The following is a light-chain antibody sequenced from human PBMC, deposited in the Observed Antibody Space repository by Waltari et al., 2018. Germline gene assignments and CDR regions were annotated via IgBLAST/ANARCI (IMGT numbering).Light chain of an antibody. J-gene: IGKJ4*01. CDR2: AAS. CDR1: QSISKY. CDR3: KQSDSIPRT. V-gene: IGKV1-39*01. Sequence: DIQMTQSPSSLSASVGDRVTISCRASQSISKYLNWYQHKPGKAPKVLIYAASSLQSGVPSRFSGSGSGTDFTLTISGLQPEDFGTYYCKQSDSIPRTFGGGTKVEIK.